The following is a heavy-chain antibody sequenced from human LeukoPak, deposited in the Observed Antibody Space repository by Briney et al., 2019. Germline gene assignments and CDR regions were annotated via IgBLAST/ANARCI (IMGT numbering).Heavy chain of an antibody. CDR2: ISGSGSST. V-gene: IGHV3-23*01. D-gene: IGHD1-26*01. CDR3: ATVIPRYSGSSVGAFDI. J-gene: IGHJ3*02. Sequence: PGGSLRLSCAASGFPFSSYAMSWVRQAPGKGLEWVSGISGSGSSTYYADSVRGRFTISRDNSKNTLYLEMNSLRAEDTAVYYCATVIPRYSGSSVGAFDIWGQGTTVIVSS. CDR1: GFPFSSYA.